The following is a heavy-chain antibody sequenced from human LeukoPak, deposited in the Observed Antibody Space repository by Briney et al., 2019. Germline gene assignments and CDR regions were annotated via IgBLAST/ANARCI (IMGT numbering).Heavy chain of an antibody. V-gene: IGHV3-7*01. CDR2: IKQDGSEK. J-gene: IGHJ4*02. CDR3: ARDSDYYDSNSLDY. D-gene: IGHD3-22*01. Sequence: GGSLRLSCAASGFTFSSFWMNWVRQAPGKGLEWVANIKQDGSEKYYVDSVKGRFTISRDNAKNSLYLQMNSLRAEDTAVYYCARDSDYYDSNSLDYWGQGTLVTVSS. CDR1: GFTFSSFW.